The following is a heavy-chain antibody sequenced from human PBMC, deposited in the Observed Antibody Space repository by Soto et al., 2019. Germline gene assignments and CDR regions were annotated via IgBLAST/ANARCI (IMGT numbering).Heavy chain of an antibody. CDR3: AKATATGGGAFEI. V-gene: IGHV3-23*01. Sequence: GGSLRLSCAVSGFICSSYDMSWVRQAPGKGLEWVSTILVGGSTHYEDSVKGRFTISRDTSKNTVYLQMNSLTAGDTAVYYCAKATATGGGAFEIYGRGTLVTVSS. CDR1: GFICSSYD. J-gene: IGHJ3*02. D-gene: IGHD2-8*02. CDR2: ILVGGST.